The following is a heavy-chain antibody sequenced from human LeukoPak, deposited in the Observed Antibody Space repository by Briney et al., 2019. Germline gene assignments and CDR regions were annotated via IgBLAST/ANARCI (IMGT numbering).Heavy chain of an antibody. CDR2: ISGSGTNT. V-gene: IGHV3-23*01. J-gene: IGHJ5*02. Sequence: GGSLRLSCAASGFTFNIYTVSCVRQAPGRGLEWLSGISGSGTNTYYADSVKGRFTITTDNSQNTLYLQMHSLRAEDTAIYYCAHVVGVMLPGFGPWGQGTLVTVSS. CDR3: AHVVGVMLPGFGP. D-gene: IGHD2-2*01. CDR1: GFTFNIYT.